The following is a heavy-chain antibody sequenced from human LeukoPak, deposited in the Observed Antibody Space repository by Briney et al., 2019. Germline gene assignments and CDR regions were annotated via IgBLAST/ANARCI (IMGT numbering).Heavy chain of an antibody. J-gene: IGHJ4*02. CDR2: IHPRESDT. CDR3: ARSDTSGWLYDY. V-gene: IGHV5-51*01. Sequence: GESLKISCKGSGYTFTNYWIAWVRQMPGKGLEWMGIIHPRESDTTYSPSFQGQVTISVDKSITTAYLQWNSLKASDTALYYCARSDTSGWLYDYWGQGTLVTVSS. CDR1: GYTFTNYW. D-gene: IGHD6-19*01.